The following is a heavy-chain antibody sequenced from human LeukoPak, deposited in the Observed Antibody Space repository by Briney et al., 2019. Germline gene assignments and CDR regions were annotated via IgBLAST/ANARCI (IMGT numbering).Heavy chain of an antibody. J-gene: IGHJ5*02. D-gene: IGHD2-15*01. CDR3: ARVVADNWFDP. CDR2: IYPGDSDT. Sequence: GESLKISCNGSGYTFTSHWIAWVRQLPGKGLEWMGIIYPGDSDTRYSPSFQGQVTISADKSISTAYLQWSSLKASDTAMYYCARVVADNWFDPWGQGTLVTVSS. CDR1: GYTFTSHW. V-gene: IGHV5-51*01.